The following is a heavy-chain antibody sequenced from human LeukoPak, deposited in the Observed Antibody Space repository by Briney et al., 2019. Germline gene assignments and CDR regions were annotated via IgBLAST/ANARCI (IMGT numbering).Heavy chain of an antibody. CDR2: ISGSGGST. D-gene: IGHD3-3*01. V-gene: IGHV3-23*01. Sequence: GGSLRLSCAASGFTFSSYAMSWVRQAPGKGLEWVSAISGSGGSTYYADSAKGRFTISRDNSKNTLYLQMNSLRAEDTAVYYCAEDPPISPDAFDIWGQGTMVTVSS. CDR1: GFTFSSYA. J-gene: IGHJ3*02. CDR3: AEDPPISPDAFDI.